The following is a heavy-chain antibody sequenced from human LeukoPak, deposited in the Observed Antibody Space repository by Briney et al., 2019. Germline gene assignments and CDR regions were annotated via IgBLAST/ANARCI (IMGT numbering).Heavy chain of an antibody. Sequence: NTSETLSLTCTVSGGAMTRNYLNWIRQFPGKGLEWIGYIDYTGGTNYNPSLKSRVIISGDTSKTEFSLKMSTVTAADTAVYHCARKDHAGLDSWGQGTMVTVSS. CDR2: IDYTGGT. CDR1: GGAMTRNY. J-gene: IGHJ3*02. V-gene: IGHV4-59*01. CDR3: ARKDHAGLDS.